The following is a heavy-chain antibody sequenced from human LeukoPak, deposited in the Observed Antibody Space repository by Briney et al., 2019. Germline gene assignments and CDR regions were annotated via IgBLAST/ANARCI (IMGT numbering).Heavy chain of an antibody. J-gene: IGHJ4*02. CDR1: GFTFSSYS. CDR3: ARDDIAATGPSFDY. Sequence: GGSLRLSCAASGFTFSSYSMNWVRQAPGKGLEWVSYISSSSGTIYYADSVKGRFTISRDNAKNSLYLQMNSLRAEDTAVYYCARDDIAATGPSFDYWGQGTLVTVSS. V-gene: IGHV3-48*04. CDR2: ISSSSGTI. D-gene: IGHD6-13*01.